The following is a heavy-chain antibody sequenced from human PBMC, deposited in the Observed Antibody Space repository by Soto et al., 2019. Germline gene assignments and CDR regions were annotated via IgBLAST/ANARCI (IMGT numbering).Heavy chain of an antibody. V-gene: IGHV3-74*01. Sequence: GCLRLSCGASRFMFSSYCMHWVRQAPGKGLVGVSRINSDGGTTTYADSVKGRFTISRDNAKNSLYLQMNSLRAEDTAVYYCARDRAGDKFDYWGQGTLVTGSS. D-gene: IGHD2-21*02. CDR2: INSDGGTT. J-gene: IGHJ4*02. CDR3: ARDRAGDKFDY. CDR1: RFMFSSYC.